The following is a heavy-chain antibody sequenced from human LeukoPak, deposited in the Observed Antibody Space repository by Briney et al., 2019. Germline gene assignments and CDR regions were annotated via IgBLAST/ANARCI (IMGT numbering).Heavy chain of an antibody. D-gene: IGHD2-8*01. V-gene: IGHV3-23*01. J-gene: IGHJ6*02. CDR2: ISGSGGST. CDR1: GFTFSSYA. Sequence: PGGSLRLSCAASGFTFSSYAMSWVRQAPGKGLEWVSAISGSGGSTYYADSVKGRFTISRDNSKNTLYLQMNSLRAEDTAVYYCARGKMGYYGMDVWGQGTTVTVSS. CDR3: ARGKMGYYGMDV.